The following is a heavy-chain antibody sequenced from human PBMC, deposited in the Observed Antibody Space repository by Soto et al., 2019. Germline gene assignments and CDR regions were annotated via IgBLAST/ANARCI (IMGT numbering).Heavy chain of an antibody. CDR1: GFTFSSYA. D-gene: IGHD6-6*01. J-gene: IGHJ4*02. CDR2: ISGSGGST. Sequence: EVQLLESGGGLVQPGGSLRLSCAASGFTFSSYAMSWVRQAPGKGLEWVSAISGSGGSTYYADSVKGRFTIPRDNSKNTLYLQMNSLRAEDTAVYYCANHESSIAARGSGDYWGQGTLVTVSS. CDR3: ANHESSIAARGSGDY. V-gene: IGHV3-23*01.